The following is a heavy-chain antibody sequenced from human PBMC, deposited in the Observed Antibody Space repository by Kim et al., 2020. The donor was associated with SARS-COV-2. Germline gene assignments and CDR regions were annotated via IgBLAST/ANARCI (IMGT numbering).Heavy chain of an antibody. CDR3: ARDRKSFAPGGNPTQFDP. CDR2: IYYSGST. Sequence: SETLSLTCTVSGGSISSGGYYWSWIRQHPGKGLEWIGYIYYSGSTYYNPSLKRRITISVDTSKNQFSLKLSSVTAADTAVYYCARDRKSFAPGGNPTQFDPWGQGTLVTVSS. D-gene: IGHD2-15*01. CDR1: GGSISSGGYY. J-gene: IGHJ5*02. V-gene: IGHV4-31*03.